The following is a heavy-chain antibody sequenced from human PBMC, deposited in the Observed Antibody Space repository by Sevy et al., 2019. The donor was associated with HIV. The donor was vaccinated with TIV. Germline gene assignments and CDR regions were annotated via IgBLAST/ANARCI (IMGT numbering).Heavy chain of an antibody. Sequence: GGSLRLSCAASGFTFSSYWMSWVRLAPGKGLEWVALMSYDGSNQYYADSVKGRFTISRDNSKNTLYLQMNSLRVEDTAVYYCAKGDGALTGIDPWGQGTLVTVSS. CDR2: MSYDGSNQ. CDR1: GFTFSSYW. D-gene: IGHD7-27*01. CDR3: AKGDGALTGIDP. V-gene: IGHV3-30*18. J-gene: IGHJ5*02.